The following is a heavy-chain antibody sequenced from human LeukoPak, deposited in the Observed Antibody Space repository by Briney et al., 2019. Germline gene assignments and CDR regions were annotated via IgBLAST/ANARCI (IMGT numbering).Heavy chain of an antibody. Sequence: GGSLRLSCAASGFTFNIHAMDWVRQAPGKGLEWVSSISGIGISIYYADSVKGRFTISRDNSKNTVYLQMNRLIAEDTAVYYCARGGSGYYYWDYWGQGTLVTVSS. D-gene: IGHD3-22*01. V-gene: IGHV3-23*01. CDR2: ISGIGISI. J-gene: IGHJ4*02. CDR1: GFTFNIHA. CDR3: ARGGSGYYYWDY.